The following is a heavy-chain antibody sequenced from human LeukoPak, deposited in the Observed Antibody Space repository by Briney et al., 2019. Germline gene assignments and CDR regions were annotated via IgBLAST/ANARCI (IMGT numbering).Heavy chain of an antibody. CDR3: ASHGITIFGVVPLLDV. D-gene: IGHD3-3*01. V-gene: IGHV1-3*01. CDR1: GYTFTSYY. J-gene: IGHJ6*02. Sequence: ASVKVSCKASGYTFTSYYMHWVRQAPGQRLEWMGWINAGNGNTKYSQKFQGRVTITRDTSASTAYMELSSLRSEDTAVYYCASHGITIFGVVPLLDVWGQGTTVTVSS. CDR2: INAGNGNT.